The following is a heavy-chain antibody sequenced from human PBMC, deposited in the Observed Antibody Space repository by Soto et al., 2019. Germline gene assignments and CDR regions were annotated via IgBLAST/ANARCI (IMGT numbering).Heavy chain of an antibody. V-gene: IGHV4-31*03. J-gene: IGHJ5*01. D-gene: IGHD3-22*01. CDR2: MHYSGSA. CDR3: ARYFFDSSGYSNWFDS. CDR1: GGSTSSGAYY. Sequence: QVQLQESGPGLVKPSQTLSLTCTVSGGSTSSGAYYWGWIRQHSGKGLEWIGYMHYSGSAYYNPSHKSRVTISVDTSMNQFSLKLSSVTAADTAMYYCARYFFDSSGYSNWFDSWGQGTLVTVSS.